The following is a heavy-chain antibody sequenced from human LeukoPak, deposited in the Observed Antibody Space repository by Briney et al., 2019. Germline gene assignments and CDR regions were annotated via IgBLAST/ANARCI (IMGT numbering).Heavy chain of an antibody. CDR2: IRSDGSST. J-gene: IGHJ4*02. V-gene: IGHV3-74*01. D-gene: IGHD6-25*01. CDR3: ARDSSGWGFDY. CDR1: GFTFSTYW. Sequence: GGSLRLSCAASGFTFSTYWMHWVRQAPGKGLVWVSGIRSDGSSTIYADSVKGRFTISRDNARNTLYLQENSLRAEDTAVYYCARDSSGWGFDYWGQGSLVTVSS.